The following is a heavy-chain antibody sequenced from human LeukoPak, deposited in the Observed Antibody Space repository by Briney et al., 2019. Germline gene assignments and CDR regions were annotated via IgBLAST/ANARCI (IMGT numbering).Heavy chain of an antibody. CDR2: IRYDGSNK. CDR1: GFTFSSYG. CDR3: AKGGGSYYVYFDY. V-gene: IGHV3-30*02. D-gene: IGHD1-26*01. J-gene: IGHJ4*02. Sequence: GGSLRLSXAASGFTFSSYGMHWVRQAPGKGLEWVAFIRYDGSNKYYADSVKGRFTISRDNSKNTLYLQMNSLRAEDTAVYYCAKGGGSYYVYFDYWGQGTLVTVSS.